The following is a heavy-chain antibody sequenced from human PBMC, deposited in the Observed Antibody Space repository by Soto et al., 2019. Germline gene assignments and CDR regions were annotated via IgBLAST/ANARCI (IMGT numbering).Heavy chain of an antibody. J-gene: IGHJ5*02. CDR1: GGSFSGYY. D-gene: IGHD3-10*01. Sequence: QVQLQQWGAGLLKPSETLSLTCAMYGGSFSGYYLNWIRQPPGKVLDWIGEINPSGSANYNPSLKSRVTMSGDTSKHQTSLTLRSRAAAETAVDYCARGRSSMIRGIMNWFDPWGQGTLVTVTA. CDR2: INPSGSA. CDR3: ARGRSSMIRGIMNWFDP. V-gene: IGHV4-34*01.